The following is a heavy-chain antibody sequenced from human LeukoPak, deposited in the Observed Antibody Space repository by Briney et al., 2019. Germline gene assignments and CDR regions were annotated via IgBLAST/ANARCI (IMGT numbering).Heavy chain of an antibody. V-gene: IGHV3-7*01. Sequence: PGESRRLSCAASGFTFKKYWMNWVRQVPGKGLECLANIKENGSGTYYADSVKGRFTISRDNPKNLLFLQINSLRVEDTAVYYCARETPRRGETRDGYRWGQGTLVTVSS. D-gene: IGHD5-24*01. J-gene: IGHJ4*02. CDR3: ARETPRRGETRDGYR. CDR2: IKENGSGT. CDR1: GFTFKKYW.